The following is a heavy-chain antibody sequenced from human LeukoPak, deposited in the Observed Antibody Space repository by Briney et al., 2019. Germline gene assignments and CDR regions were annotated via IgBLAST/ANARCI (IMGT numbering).Heavy chain of an antibody. J-gene: IGHJ4*02. Sequence: SETLSLTCIVSGCSISGNSHYWGWIRQPPGKDLECIGSHYYSGSTHYIPSLKSPVTISVDTSKSQFCIKQSSMSAADTAVYYCARKCSSASCYGYFDFWGQGTLVTVSS. V-gene: IGHV4-39*01. D-gene: IGHD2-2*01. CDR3: ARKCSSASCYGYFDF. CDR2: HYYSGST. CDR1: GCSISGNSHY.